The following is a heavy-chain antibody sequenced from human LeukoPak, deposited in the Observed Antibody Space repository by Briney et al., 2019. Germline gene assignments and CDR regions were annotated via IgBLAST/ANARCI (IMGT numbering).Heavy chain of an antibody. Sequence: GASVKVSCKASGYTFTGYHMHWVRQAPGQGLEWMEWINPNSCGTNYAQKFQGRVTMTRDTSISTAYMELSRLRSDDTAVYYCARVGSDYYDSSGKFDYWGQGTLVTVSS. CDR2: INPNSCGT. V-gene: IGHV1-2*02. CDR3: ARVGSDYYDSSGKFDY. CDR1: GYTFTGYH. J-gene: IGHJ4*02. D-gene: IGHD3-22*01.